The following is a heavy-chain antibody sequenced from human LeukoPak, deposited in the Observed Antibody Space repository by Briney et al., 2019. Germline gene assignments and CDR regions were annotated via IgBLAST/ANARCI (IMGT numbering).Heavy chain of an antibody. Sequence: GGSLRLSCAASGFTFSSYNMNWVRQAPGKGLEWVSSISSSSSYIYYADSVKGRFTISRDNAKNSLYLQMNSLRAEDTAVYYCARPVSSWSSSSRYWGQGTLVTVSS. CDR2: ISSSSSYI. CDR1: GFTFSSYN. V-gene: IGHV3-21*01. D-gene: IGHD6-6*01. J-gene: IGHJ4*02. CDR3: ARPVSSWSSSSRY.